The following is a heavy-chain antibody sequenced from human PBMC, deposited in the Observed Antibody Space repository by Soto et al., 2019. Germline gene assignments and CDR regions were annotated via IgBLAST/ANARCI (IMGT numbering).Heavy chain of an antibody. J-gene: IGHJ4*02. D-gene: IGHD4-17*01. V-gene: IGHV3-33*01. CDR3: ARVLSGDYAPDY. CDR2: IWYDGSNK. Sequence: QVQLVESGGGVVQPGRSLRLSCAASGFTFSSYGMHWVRQAPGKGLEWVAVIWYDGSNKYYADSVKGRFTISRDNSKNTLYLQMNSLRAEDTAVDYCARVLSGDYAPDYWGQGTLVTVSS. CDR1: GFTFSSYG.